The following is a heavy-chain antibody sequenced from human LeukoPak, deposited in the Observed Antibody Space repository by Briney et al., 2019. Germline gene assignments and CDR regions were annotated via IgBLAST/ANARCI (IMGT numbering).Heavy chain of an antibody. Sequence: GGSLRLSCVGSGFTFTTYWMSWVRQAPGKGLEWVANIEQDGSEKYYVDSVKGRFTISRDNTKNSLYLQMNSLRAEDTAVYYCARDLRGLVGTSDYWGQGTLVTVSS. D-gene: IGHD1-26*01. CDR2: IEQDGSEK. V-gene: IGHV3-7*01. J-gene: IGHJ4*02. CDR3: ARDLRGLVGTSDY. CDR1: GFTFTTYW.